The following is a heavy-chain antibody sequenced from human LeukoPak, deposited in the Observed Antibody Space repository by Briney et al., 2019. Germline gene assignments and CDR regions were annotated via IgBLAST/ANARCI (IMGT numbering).Heavy chain of an antibody. CDR2: INHSGST. D-gene: IGHD6-6*01. Sequence: RSGGSLRLSCAASGFAFSSYSMNWVRQAPGKGLEWIGEINHSGSTNYNPSLKSRVTISVDTSKNQFSLKLSSVTAADTAVYYCARHWISSSPDAFDIWGQGTMVTVSS. V-gene: IGHV4-34*01. CDR1: GFAFSSYS. CDR3: ARHWISSSPDAFDI. J-gene: IGHJ3*02.